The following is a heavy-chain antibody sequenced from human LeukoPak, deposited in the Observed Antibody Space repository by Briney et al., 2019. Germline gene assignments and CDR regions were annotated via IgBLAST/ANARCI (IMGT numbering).Heavy chain of an antibody. V-gene: IGHV3-9*01. Sequence: PGGSLRLSCAASGFTFDDYAMHWVRQAPGKGLEWVSGISWNSGSIGYADSVRGRFTISRDNAKNSLYLQMNSLRAEDTAVYYCAKDYGSGSYPPYFFDYWGQGTLVTVSS. CDR1: GFTFDDYA. D-gene: IGHD3-10*01. J-gene: IGHJ4*02. CDR3: AKDYGSGSYPPYFFDY. CDR2: ISWNSGSI.